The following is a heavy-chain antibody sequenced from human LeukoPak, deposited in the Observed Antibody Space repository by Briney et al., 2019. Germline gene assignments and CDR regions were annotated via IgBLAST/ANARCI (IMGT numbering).Heavy chain of an antibody. V-gene: IGHV3-23*01. J-gene: IGHJ4*02. D-gene: IGHD2-2*01. CDR2: ISGSGGST. CDR1: GFTFSSYA. CDR3: AKDDEDSSSSDY. Sequence: GGSLRLSCAASGFTFSSYAMSWVRQAPGKGLEWVSAISGSGGSTYYADPVKGRFTISRDNSKNTLYLQMNSLRAEDTAVYHCAKDDEDSSSSDYWGQGTLVTVSS.